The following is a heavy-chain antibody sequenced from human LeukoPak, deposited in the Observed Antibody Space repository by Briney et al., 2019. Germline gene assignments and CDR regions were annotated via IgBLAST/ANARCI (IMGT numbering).Heavy chain of an antibody. Sequence: SSETLSLTCTVSGYSISSGYYWGWIRQPPGKGLEWIGSIYHSGSTYYNPSLKSRVTISVDTSKNQFSLKLSSVTAADTAVYYCARDRNCSGGSCYYYWFDPWGQGTLVTVSS. CDR3: ARDRNCSGGSCYYYWFDP. V-gene: IGHV4-38-2*02. J-gene: IGHJ5*02. CDR2: IYHSGST. D-gene: IGHD2-15*01. CDR1: GYSISSGYY.